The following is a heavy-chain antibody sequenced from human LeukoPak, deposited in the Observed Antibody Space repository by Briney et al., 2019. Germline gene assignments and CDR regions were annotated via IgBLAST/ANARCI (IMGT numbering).Heavy chain of an antibody. Sequence: SETLSLTCAVYGGSFSGYYWSWIRQPPGKGLEWIGEINHSGSTNYNPSLKSRVTISVDTSKNQFSLKLSSVTAADTAVYYCARIAAATRYMGAYFDYWGQGTLVTVSP. CDR2: INHSGST. CDR3: ARIAAATRYMGAYFDY. V-gene: IGHV4-34*01. D-gene: IGHD6-13*01. CDR1: GGSFSGYY. J-gene: IGHJ4*02.